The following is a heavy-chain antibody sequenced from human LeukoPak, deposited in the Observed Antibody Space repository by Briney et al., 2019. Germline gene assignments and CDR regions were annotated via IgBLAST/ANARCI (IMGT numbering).Heavy chain of an antibody. CDR2: IYYSGST. Sequence: SETLSLTCTVSGGSISSSSYYWGWIRQPPGKGLEWIGSIYYSGSTYYSPSLKSRATISKDTSKNQFSLKLSSVTAADTAVYYCASLSYYRFDYWDQGTLVTVSS. J-gene: IGHJ4*02. V-gene: IGHV4-39*07. CDR3: ASLSYYRFDY. CDR1: GGSISSSSYY. D-gene: IGHD3-10*01.